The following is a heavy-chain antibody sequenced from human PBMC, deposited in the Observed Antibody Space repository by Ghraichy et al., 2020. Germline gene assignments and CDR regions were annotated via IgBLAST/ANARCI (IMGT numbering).Heavy chain of an antibody. CDR1: GFTFSRYY. V-gene: IGHV3-74*01. CDR3: ARANWGLEY. D-gene: IGHD7-27*01. Sequence: LSLTCAASGFTFSRYYMHWVRQAPGKGVVWVSRIIGDGRNTDYADSVKGRFIISRDNAKNTLYLQMNSMSAEDTAVYYCARANWGLEYCGQGTLVTISS. CDR2: IIGDGRNT. J-gene: IGHJ4*02.